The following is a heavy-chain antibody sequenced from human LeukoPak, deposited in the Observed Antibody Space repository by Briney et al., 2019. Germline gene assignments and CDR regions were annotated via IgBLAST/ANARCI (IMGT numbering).Heavy chain of an antibody. J-gene: IGHJ4*02. Sequence: GGSLRLSCAASGFTFSSYSMNWVRQAPGKGLEWVSSISSSSSYIYYADSVKGRFTISRDNAKNSLYLQMNSLRAEDTAVYYCARDKDGGYYGFWSGYYPKVFDYWGQGTLVTVSS. D-gene: IGHD3-3*01. CDR1: GFTFSSYS. V-gene: IGHV3-21*01. CDR3: ARDKDGGYYGFWSGYYPKVFDY. CDR2: ISSSSSYI.